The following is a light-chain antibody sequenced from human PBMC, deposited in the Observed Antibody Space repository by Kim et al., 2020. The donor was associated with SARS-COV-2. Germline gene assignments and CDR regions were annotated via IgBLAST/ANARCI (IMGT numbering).Light chain of an antibody. V-gene: IGKV3-20*01. CDR3: QQYGSSPPKVT. Sequence: GERATLACRASQSVSSSYLAWYQQKPGQAPRLLIYGAASRATGIPDRFSGSGSGTDFTLTISRLEPEDFAVYYCQQYGSSPPKVTFGGGTKVEIK. CDR2: GAA. J-gene: IGKJ4*01. CDR1: QSVSSSY.